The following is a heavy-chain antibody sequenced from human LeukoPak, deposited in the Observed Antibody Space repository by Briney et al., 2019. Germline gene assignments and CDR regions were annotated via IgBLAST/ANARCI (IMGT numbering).Heavy chain of an antibody. V-gene: IGHV3-43D*03. D-gene: IGHD6-6*01. J-gene: IGHJ4*02. Sequence: GGSLRLSCAASGFTFDDYAMHWVRQAPRKGLEWVSLISWDGGSTYYADSVKGRFTISRDNSKNSLYLQMNSLRAEDTALYYCAKDSYHSSSSGGFLDYWGQGTLVTVSS. CDR2: ISWDGGST. CDR1: GFTFDDYA. CDR3: AKDSYHSSSSGGFLDY.